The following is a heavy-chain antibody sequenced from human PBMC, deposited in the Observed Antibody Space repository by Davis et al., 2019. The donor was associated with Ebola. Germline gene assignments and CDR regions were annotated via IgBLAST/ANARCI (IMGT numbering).Heavy chain of an antibody. CDR3: ARDSDDYSFDY. Sequence: GESLKISCAASGFTFSSYSMNWVRQAPGKGLEWVSSISSSSSYIYYADSVKGRFTISRDNSKNTLSLQMNSLRAEDTAVYYCARDSDDYSFDYWGQGTLVTVSS. D-gene: IGHD4-11*01. CDR2: ISSSSSYI. CDR1: GFTFSSYS. J-gene: IGHJ4*02. V-gene: IGHV3-21*04.